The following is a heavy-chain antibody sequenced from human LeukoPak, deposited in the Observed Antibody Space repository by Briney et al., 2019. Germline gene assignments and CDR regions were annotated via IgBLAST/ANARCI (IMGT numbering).Heavy chain of an antibody. D-gene: IGHD4-23*01. CDR1: GFTFSNYE. V-gene: IGHV3-48*03. CDR2: ISSSGSDI. Sequence: GGSLRLSCAASGFTFSNYEMHWVRQAPGKGLEWVSYISSSGSDIYYADSVKGRFTISRDNAKNSLYLHMNSLRAEDTAVYYCARDYGGSSPFWGQGTLVTVSS. J-gene: IGHJ4*02. CDR3: ARDYGGSSPF.